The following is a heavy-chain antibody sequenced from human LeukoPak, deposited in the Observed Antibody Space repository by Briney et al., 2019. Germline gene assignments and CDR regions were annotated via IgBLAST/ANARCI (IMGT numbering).Heavy chain of an antibody. D-gene: IGHD3-10*01. CDR2: IIPIFGTA. Sequence: GASVKVSCKASGGTSSSYAISWVRQAPGQGLEWMGGIIPIFGTANYAQKFQGRVTITADESTSTAYIELSSLRSEDTAVYYCARTESIPNRITMVRGDPFYYYYGMGVWGQGTTVTVSS. V-gene: IGHV1-69*13. CDR1: GGTSSSYA. CDR3: ARTESIPNRITMVRGDPFYYYYGMGV. J-gene: IGHJ6*02.